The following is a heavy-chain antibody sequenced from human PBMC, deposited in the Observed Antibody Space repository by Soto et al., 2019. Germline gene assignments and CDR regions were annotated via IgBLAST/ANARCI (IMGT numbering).Heavy chain of an antibody. CDR1: GYSFTDHS. J-gene: IGHJ4*02. Sequence: PGESLKISCQASGYSFTDHSIGWVRQMPGKGLEWMGIISPDDSDTTYSPSFQGQVTISVDKSINTAYLQWSSLKTSDTAMYYCARLLMGDYYDTFGHYFDFWGQGALVTVSS. CDR3: ARLLMGDYYDTFGHYFDF. CDR2: ISPDDSDT. D-gene: IGHD3-22*01. V-gene: IGHV5-51*01.